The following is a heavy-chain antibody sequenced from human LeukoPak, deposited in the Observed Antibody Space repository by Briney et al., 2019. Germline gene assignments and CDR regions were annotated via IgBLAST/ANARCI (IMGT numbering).Heavy chain of an antibody. CDR3: ARDLAQLVESSWYFDL. CDR2: IKQDGSEK. D-gene: IGHD6-13*01. J-gene: IGHJ2*01. Sequence: PGGPLRLSCAASGFTFSSYWMSWVRQAPGKGLEWVANIKQDGSEKYYVDSVKGRFTISRDNAKNSLYLQMNSLRAEDTAVYYCARDLAQLVESSWYFDLWGRGTLVTVSS. CDR1: GFTFSSYW. V-gene: IGHV3-7*01.